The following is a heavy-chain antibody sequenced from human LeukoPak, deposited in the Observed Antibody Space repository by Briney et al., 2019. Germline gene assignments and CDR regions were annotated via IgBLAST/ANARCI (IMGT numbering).Heavy chain of an antibody. CDR1: GGTFISYA. CDR3: AADYYDSSGYYLGYYGMDV. D-gene: IGHD3-22*01. Sequence: ASVKVSCKASGGTFISYAISWVRQAPGQGLEWMGGIIPIFGTANYAQKFQGRVTITADESTSTAYMELSSLRSEDTAVYYCAADYYDSSGYYLGYYGMDVWGQGTTVTVSS. V-gene: IGHV1-69*13. J-gene: IGHJ6*02. CDR2: IIPIFGTA.